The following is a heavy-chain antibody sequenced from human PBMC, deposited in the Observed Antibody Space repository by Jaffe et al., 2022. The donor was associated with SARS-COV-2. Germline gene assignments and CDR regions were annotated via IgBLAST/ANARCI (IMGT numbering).Heavy chain of an antibody. CDR1: GGSINTGGYY. J-gene: IGHJ5*02. CDR3: VRRERYYGWFGP. Sequence: QLQLQESGPGLVKPSETLSLICTVSGGSINTGGYYWGWIRQPPGKGLEWIGDVYFSGGIYYNPSLKSRVTISLDTPRNQFSLELTSVTAADTGVYYCVRRERYYGWFGPWGQGTLVTVSS. V-gene: IGHV4-39*01. CDR2: VYFSGGI. D-gene: IGHD1-26*01.